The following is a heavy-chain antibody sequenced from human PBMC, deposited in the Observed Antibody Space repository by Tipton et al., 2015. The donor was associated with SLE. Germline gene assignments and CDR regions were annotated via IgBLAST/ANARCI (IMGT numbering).Heavy chain of an antibody. CDR1: GGSISSGGYY. V-gene: IGHV4-31*03. CDR3: ARARYFDL. Sequence: TLSLTCTVSGGSISSGGYYWTWIRQLPGKGLEWIGEINHSGSTNYNPSLKSRVTISVDTSKNQFSLKLSSVTAADTAVYYCARARYFDLWGRGTLVTVSS. CDR2: INHSGST. J-gene: IGHJ2*01.